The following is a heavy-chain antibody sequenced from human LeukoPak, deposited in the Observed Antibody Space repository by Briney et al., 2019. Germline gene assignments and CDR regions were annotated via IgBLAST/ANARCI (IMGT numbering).Heavy chain of an antibody. D-gene: IGHD2-2*01. CDR3: ARCPRVVPAAIRGCSYMDV. CDR1: GGSISSSSYY. J-gene: IGHJ6*03. CDR2: IYYSGST. Sequence: SETLSLTCTVSGGSISSSSYYWGWIRQPPGKGLEWIGSIYYSGSTYYNPSLKSRVTISVDTSKNQFSLKLSSVTAADTAVYYCARCPRVVPAAIRGCSYMDVWGKGTTVTISS. V-gene: IGHV4-39*07.